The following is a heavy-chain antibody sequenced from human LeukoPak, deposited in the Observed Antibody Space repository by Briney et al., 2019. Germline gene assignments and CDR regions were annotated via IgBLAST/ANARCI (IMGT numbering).Heavy chain of an antibody. CDR1: GFTFDDYG. Sequence: GGSLRLSRAASGFTFDDYGMSWVRQAPGKVLEWVSGINWNGGSTGYADSVKGRFTISKDNAKNSLYLQMNSLRAEDTALYYCAREYDSLADYWGQGTLVTVSS. CDR3: AREYDSLADY. D-gene: IGHD3-9*01. CDR2: INWNGGST. J-gene: IGHJ4*02. V-gene: IGHV3-20*04.